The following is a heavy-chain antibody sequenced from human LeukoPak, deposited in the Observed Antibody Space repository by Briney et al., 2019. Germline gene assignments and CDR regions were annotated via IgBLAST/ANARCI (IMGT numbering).Heavy chain of an antibody. V-gene: IGHV1-18*01. CDR3: ARGATYYYDSSGYHYPRGYFDY. CDR1: GYTFTSYG. Sequence: ASVKVPCKASGYTFTSYGISWVRQAPGQGLEWMGWISAYNGNTNYAQKLQGRVTMTTDTSTSTAYMELRSLRSDDTAVYYCARGATYYYDSSGYHYPRGYFDYWGQGTLVTVSS. J-gene: IGHJ4*02. D-gene: IGHD3-22*01. CDR2: ISAYNGNT.